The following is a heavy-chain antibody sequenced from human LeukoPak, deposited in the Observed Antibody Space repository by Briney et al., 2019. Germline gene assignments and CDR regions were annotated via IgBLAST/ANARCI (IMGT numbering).Heavy chain of an antibody. CDR3: ATPRSSSTLYYFDY. CDR2: ISSSSSTI. CDR1: GFTFSSYS. J-gene: IGHJ4*02. Sequence: GGSLRLSCAASGFTFSSYSMNWVRQAPGKGLEWVSYISSSSSTIYYADSVKGRFTISRDNAKNSLYLQMNSLRAEDTAVYYCATPRSSSTLYYFDYWGQGTLVTVSS. V-gene: IGHV3-48*04. D-gene: IGHD6-13*01.